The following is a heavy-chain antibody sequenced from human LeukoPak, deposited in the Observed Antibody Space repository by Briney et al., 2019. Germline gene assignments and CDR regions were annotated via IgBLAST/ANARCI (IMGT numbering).Heavy chain of an antibody. CDR1: GGSFSGYF. CDR2: INHSGST. J-gene: IGHJ4*02. CDR3: ARGLQQLAQTRSDYFDS. Sequence: PSETLSLTCAVYGGSFSGYFWSWIRQPPGKGLEWIGEINHSGSTNYNPSLKSRVTISVDTSKNQFSLKLSSVTAADTAVYYCARGLQQLAQTRSDYFDSWGQGTLVTVSS. D-gene: IGHD6-13*01. V-gene: IGHV4-34*01.